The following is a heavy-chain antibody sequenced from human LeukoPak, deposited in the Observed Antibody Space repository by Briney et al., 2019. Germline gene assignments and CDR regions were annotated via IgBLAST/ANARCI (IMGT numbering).Heavy chain of an antibody. J-gene: IGHJ6*03. CDR2: IYTSGST. D-gene: IGHD2-2*02. V-gene: IGHV4-4*07. Sequence: NPSETPSLTCTVSGGSISSYYWSWIRQPAGKGLEWIGRIYTSGSTNYNPSLKSRVTMSIDTSKNQFSLKLSSVTAADTAVYYCARDRPLDVVPAAIPVYYYYYMDVWGKGTTVTVSS. CDR3: ARDRPLDVVPAAIPVYYYYYMDV. CDR1: GGSISSYY.